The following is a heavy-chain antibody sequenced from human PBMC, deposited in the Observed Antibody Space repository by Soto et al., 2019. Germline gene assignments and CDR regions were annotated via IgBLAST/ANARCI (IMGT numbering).Heavy chain of an antibody. Sequence: QVQLQESGPGLVKPSQTLSLTCTVSGGSISNGGYYWTWIRHHPGKGLEWIGYIYHSGTTYYSPYLKSRVTISVDTSKNQLSLKLSSVTAADTAVYYCARGRGFGGNSYYFDYWGQGTLVTVSS. D-gene: IGHD2-21*02. V-gene: IGHV4-31*03. CDR2: IYHSGTT. CDR1: GGSISNGGYY. J-gene: IGHJ4*02. CDR3: ARGRGFGGNSYYFDY.